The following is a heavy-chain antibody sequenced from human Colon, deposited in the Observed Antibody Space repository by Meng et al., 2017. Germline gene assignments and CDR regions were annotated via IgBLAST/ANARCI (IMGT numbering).Heavy chain of an antibody. CDR2: IKSKTDGGTT. J-gene: IGHJ4*01. Sequence: GESLKISCAASGFTFSNAWMSWVRQAPGKGLEWVGRIKSKTDGGTTDYAAPVKGRFTISRDDSKNTLYLQMNSLKTEDTAVYYCTTVHSSGWTTTDYWGHGTLVTVSS. V-gene: IGHV3-15*01. D-gene: IGHD6-19*01. CDR1: GFTFSNAW. CDR3: TTVHSSGWTTTDY.